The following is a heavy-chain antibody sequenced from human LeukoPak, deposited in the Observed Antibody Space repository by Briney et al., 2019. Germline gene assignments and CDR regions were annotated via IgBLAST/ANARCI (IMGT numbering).Heavy chain of an antibody. CDR2: FSTYKGKK. V-gene: IGHV1-18*01. J-gene: IGHJ4*02. Sequence: ASVKVSCKASGYTFTSYGISWVRQAPGQGLEWMGWFSTYKGKKNYERRPQRRLTMTTDTSTSTAYMELRSLRSDDTAVYYCARSSLAVAGSVFDYWGQGTLVTVSS. CDR3: ARSSLAVAGSVFDY. D-gene: IGHD6-19*01. CDR1: GYTFTSYG.